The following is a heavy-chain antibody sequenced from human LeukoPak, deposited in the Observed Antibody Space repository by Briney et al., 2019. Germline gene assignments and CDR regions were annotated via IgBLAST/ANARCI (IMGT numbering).Heavy chain of an antibody. CDR1: GYTFTGYY. D-gene: IGHD6-13*01. CDR2: VDPSSGGT. V-gene: IGHV1-2*02. CDR3: ARITSSTWYTPYFDY. Sequence: ASVKVSCKASGYTFTGYYMHWVRQAPGQGPEWMGWVDPSSGGTNYAQKFQGRVTMARDTSISTAYMELSRLGSDDTAVYYCARITSSTWYTPYFDYWGQGTLVTVSS. J-gene: IGHJ4*02.